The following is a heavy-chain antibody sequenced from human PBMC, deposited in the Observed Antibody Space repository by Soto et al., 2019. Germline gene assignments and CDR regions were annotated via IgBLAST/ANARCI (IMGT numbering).Heavy chain of an antibody. CDR2: LRYIGREE. CDR3: ARDPRTDSGKHFDY. Sequence: QVQLVESGGGVVQPGTSLRLSCAASGFTLSNYGMHWVRQAPGKGLEWVAFLRYIGREEYYTDSVKGRFTISRDSSKNSLYLQMSSLRGEDTAVYYCARDPRTDSGKHFDYWGQGTLVTVSS. D-gene: IGHD6-19*01. J-gene: IGHJ4*02. V-gene: IGHV3-33*01. CDR1: GFTLSNYG.